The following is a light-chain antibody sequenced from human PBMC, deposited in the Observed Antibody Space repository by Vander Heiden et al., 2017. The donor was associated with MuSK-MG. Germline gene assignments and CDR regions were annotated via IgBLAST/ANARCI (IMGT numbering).Light chain of an antibody. CDR2: EGS. Sequence: QSALTQPAYVSGSPGQSITISCTGTSSDVGSYNLVSWYQQHPGKAPKLMIYEGSKRPSGVSNRFSGSKSGNTASLTISGLQAEDEADYYCCSYAGSSTSLYVFGTGTKVTVI. CDR1: SSDVGSYNL. CDR3: CSYAGSSTSLYV. J-gene: IGLJ1*01. V-gene: IGLV2-23*01.